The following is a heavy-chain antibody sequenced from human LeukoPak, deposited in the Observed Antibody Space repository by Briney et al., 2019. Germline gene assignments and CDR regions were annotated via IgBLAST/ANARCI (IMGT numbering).Heavy chain of an antibody. D-gene: IGHD6-13*01. Sequence: SSETLSLTCTVSGGSFSSYYWSWIRQPPGKGLEWIGYIYYSGSTNYNPSLKSRVTISVDTSKNQFSLKLSSVTAADTAVYYCARRLGYSSSWYDAFDIWGQGTMVTVSS. CDR2: IYYSGST. V-gene: IGHV4-59*08. CDR3: ARRLGYSSSWYDAFDI. CDR1: GGSFSSYY. J-gene: IGHJ3*02.